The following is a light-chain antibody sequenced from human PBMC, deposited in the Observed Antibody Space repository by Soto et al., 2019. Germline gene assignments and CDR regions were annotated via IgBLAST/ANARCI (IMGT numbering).Light chain of an antibody. V-gene: IGKV1-27*01. CDR1: QGSSNY. Sequence: DIQMTKSPSSVSASLGHRVRLTCRASQGSSNYLAWYQQKPGKVPKLLIYAASTLQSGVPSRFSGSGSGTDFTLTISSLQPEDVATYYCQQTYSSPRTFGQGTKVDIK. CDR2: AAS. J-gene: IGKJ1*01. CDR3: QQTYSSPRT.